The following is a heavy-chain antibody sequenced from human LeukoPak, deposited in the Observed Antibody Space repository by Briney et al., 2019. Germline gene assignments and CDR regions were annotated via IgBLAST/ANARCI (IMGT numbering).Heavy chain of an antibody. CDR2: MNPNSGNT. V-gene: IGHV1-8*01. CDR1: GYTFTSYD. Sequence: ASVKVSCKASGYTFTSYDINWVRQATGQGLEWMGWMNPNSGNTGYAQKFQGRVTMTRNTSISTAYMELSSLRSEDTAVYHCARLRDSSGYYHYYYYGMDVWGQGTTVTVSS. CDR3: ARLRDSSGYYHYYYYGMDV. D-gene: IGHD3-22*01. J-gene: IGHJ6*02.